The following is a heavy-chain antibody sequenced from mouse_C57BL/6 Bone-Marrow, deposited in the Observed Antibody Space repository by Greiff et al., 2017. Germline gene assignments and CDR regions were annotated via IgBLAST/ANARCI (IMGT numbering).Heavy chain of an antibody. D-gene: IGHD1-1*01. CDR3: ARRDYYAVAWFAY. J-gene: IGHJ3*01. Sequence: EVQVVESGGDLVKPGGSLKLSCAASGFTFSSYGMSWVRQTPDKRLEWVATISSGGSYTYYPDSVKGRFTISRDSAKNTLYLQMSSLKSEDTAMYYCARRDYYAVAWFAYWGQGTLVTVSA. CDR1: GFTFSSYG. CDR2: ISSGGSYT. V-gene: IGHV5-6*01.